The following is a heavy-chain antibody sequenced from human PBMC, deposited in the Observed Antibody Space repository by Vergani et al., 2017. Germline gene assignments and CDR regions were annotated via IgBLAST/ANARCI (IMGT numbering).Heavy chain of an antibody. CDR3: ARGTATGDWAYYYYYYMDV. J-gene: IGHJ6*03. Sequence: QVQLQESGPGLVKPSQTLSLTCTVSGGSISSGSYYWSWIRQPAGKGLEWIGRIYTSGSTNYNPSLKSRVTMSVDTSKNQFSLKLSSVTAADTAVYYCARGTATGDWAYYYYYYMDVWGKGTTVTVSS. D-gene: IGHD7-27*01. CDR1: GGSISSGSYY. CDR2: IYTSGST. V-gene: IGHV4-61*02.